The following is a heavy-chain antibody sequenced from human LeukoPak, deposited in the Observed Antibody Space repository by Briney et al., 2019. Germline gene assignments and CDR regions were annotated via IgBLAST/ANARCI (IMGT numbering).Heavy chain of an antibody. CDR3: ARGGVAIDAFDI. CDR1: GFTFSSYW. CDR2: IKQDGSEK. V-gene: IGHV3-7*03. D-gene: IGHD5-12*01. J-gene: IGHJ3*02. Sequence: GRSLRLSCAASGFTFSSYWMSWVRQAPGKGLEWVANIKQDGSEKYYVDSVKGRFTISRDNAKDSLYLQMNSLRAEDTAVYYCARGGVAIDAFDIWGQGTMVTVSS.